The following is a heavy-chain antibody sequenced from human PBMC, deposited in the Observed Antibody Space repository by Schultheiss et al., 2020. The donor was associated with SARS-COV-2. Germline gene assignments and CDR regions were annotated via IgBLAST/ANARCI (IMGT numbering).Heavy chain of an antibody. CDR3: AIEGVGATMEDYRYGIDV. CDR2: ISGSGGST. Sequence: GGSLRLSCAASGFTFSSYDMHWVRQATGKGLEWVSAISGSGGSTYYADSVKGRFTISRDNSKNTLYLQMNSLRAEDTAVYYCAIEGVGATMEDYRYGIDVWCQGTTVTVSS. V-gene: IGHV3-23*01. D-gene: IGHD1-26*01. CDR1: GFTFSSYD. J-gene: IGHJ6*02.